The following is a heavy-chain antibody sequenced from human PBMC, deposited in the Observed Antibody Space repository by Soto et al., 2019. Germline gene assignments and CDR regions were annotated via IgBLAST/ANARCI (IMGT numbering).Heavy chain of an antibody. CDR2: IYYSGST. Sequence: SETLSLTCTVSGGSISSGGYYWSWIRQHPGKGLEWIGYIYYSGSTYYNPSLKSRVTISVDTSKNQFSLKLSSVTAADTAVYYCARGRGGYSYGCQIDYWGQGTLVTAPQ. CDR1: GGSISSGGYY. CDR3: ARGRGGYSYGCQIDY. D-gene: IGHD5-18*01. V-gene: IGHV4-31*03. J-gene: IGHJ4*02.